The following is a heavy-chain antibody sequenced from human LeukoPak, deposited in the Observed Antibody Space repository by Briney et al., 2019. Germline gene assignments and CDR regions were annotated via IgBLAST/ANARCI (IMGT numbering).Heavy chain of an antibody. CDR2: IYYSGST. V-gene: IGHV4-59*01. CDR3: ARLKCISTTCPSRYVMDV. D-gene: IGHD2-2*01. CDR1: GGSISSYY. Sequence: SETLSLTCSVSGGSISSYYWSWIRQPPGKGLEYIGYIYYSGSTNFNPSLKSRVTISVDTSKDQFSLNLTSVTAADTAVYYCARLKCISTTCPSRYVMDVWGQGTTVTVSS. J-gene: IGHJ6*02.